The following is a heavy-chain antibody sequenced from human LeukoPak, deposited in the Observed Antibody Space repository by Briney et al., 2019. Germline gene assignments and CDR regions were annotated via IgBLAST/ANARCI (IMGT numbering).Heavy chain of an antibody. D-gene: IGHD6-6*01. V-gene: IGHV3-30-3*01. CDR2: ISYDGSNK. J-gene: IGHJ4*02. CDR1: GFTFSSYA. CDR3: AREYSSSYYYFDY. Sequence: GGSLRLSCAASGFTFSSYAMHWVRQAPGKGLEWVAVISYDGSNKYYADSVKGRFTISRDNSKNTLYLQMNSLRAEDTAVYYCAREYSSSYYYFDYWGQGTLVTVSS.